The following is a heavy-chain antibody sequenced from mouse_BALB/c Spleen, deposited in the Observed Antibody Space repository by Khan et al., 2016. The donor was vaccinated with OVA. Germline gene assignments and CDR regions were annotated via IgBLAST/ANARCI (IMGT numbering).Heavy chain of an antibody. CDR3: ARSGYGNPFAY. CDR1: GYTFTSFY. J-gene: IGHJ3*01. Sequence: QVQLQQPGAELVKPGASVKISCKASGYTFTSFYMYWVKQRPGQGLEWIGGINPSNGDTHFYEKFKSKVTLTVDKSSTTAYMQFSSLTSEDSAVYYCARSGYGNPFAYWGQGTLVTVSA. D-gene: IGHD2-1*01. V-gene: IGHV1S81*02. CDR2: INPSNGDT.